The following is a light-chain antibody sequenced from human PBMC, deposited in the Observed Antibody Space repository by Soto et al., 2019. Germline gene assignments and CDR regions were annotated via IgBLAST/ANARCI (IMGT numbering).Light chain of an antibody. CDR2: GAS. Sequence: RVITESPTTVSVSPRERATLSCRASQSVSSNLAWYQQKPGQAPRLLIYGASTRATGIPARFSGSGSGTEFTLTISSLQSEDFAVYYCQQYNDWPRTFGQRTKVDI. V-gene: IGKV3-15*01. CDR3: QQYNDWPRT. CDR1: QSVSSN. J-gene: IGKJ1*01.